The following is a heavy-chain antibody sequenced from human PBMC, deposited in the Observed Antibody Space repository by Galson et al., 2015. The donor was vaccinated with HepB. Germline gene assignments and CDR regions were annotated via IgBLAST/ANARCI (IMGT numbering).Heavy chain of an antibody. Sequence: SVKVSCKASGGTFSSYTISWVRQAPGQGLEWMGRIIPILGIANYAQKFQGRVTITADKSTSTAYMELSSLRSEDTAVYYCARGRRGDSGAFDIWGQGTMVTVSS. V-gene: IGHV1-69*02. CDR3: ARGRRGDSGAFDI. CDR1: GGTFSSYT. J-gene: IGHJ3*02. CDR2: IIPILGIA. D-gene: IGHD6-13*01.